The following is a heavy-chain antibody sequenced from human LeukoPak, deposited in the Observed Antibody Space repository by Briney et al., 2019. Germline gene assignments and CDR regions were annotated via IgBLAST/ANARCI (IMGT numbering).Heavy chain of an antibody. Sequence: GGSLRLSCAASGFIFSAYSMNRVRQAPGKGLEWVSSISTSSTYMYYADSLKGRFTISRDDAKKSFSLEMNSLSAEDTAVYYCAVVLDRGYWGQGTLVTVSS. CDR3: AVVLDRGY. CDR2: ISTSSTYM. V-gene: IGHV3-21*01. J-gene: IGHJ4*02. CDR1: GFIFSAYS. D-gene: IGHD3-10*01.